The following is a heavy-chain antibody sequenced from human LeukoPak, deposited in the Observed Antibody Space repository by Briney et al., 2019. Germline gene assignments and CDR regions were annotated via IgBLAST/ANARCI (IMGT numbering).Heavy chain of an antibody. J-gene: IGHJ6*02. Sequence: GGSLRLSCAASGFTFSSYAMSWVRQAPGKGLEWVSAISGSVCSTYYADSVKGRFTISRDNSKNTLYLQMNSLRAEDTAVYYCPKGELLRYYYGMDVWGQGTTVTVSS. CDR1: GFTFSSYA. CDR3: PKGELLRYYYGMDV. CDR2: ISGSVCST. D-gene: IGHD1-26*01. V-gene: IGHV3-23*01.